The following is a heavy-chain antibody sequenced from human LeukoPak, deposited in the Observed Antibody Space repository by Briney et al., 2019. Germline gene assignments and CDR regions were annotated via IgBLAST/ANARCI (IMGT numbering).Heavy chain of an antibody. CDR1: GFTFSASA. CDR3: MSTSCSSCYTTQGNWFDP. CDR2: IRSKANSYAT. V-gene: IGHV3-73*01. D-gene: IGHD2-2*02. Sequence: PGGSLKLSCAASGFTFSASAMHWVRQASGKGLEWVGRIRSKANSYATAYAASVKGRFTISRDDSKNTAYLQMNSLKTEDTAVHYCMSTSCSSCYTTQGNWFDPWGQGTLVTVSS. J-gene: IGHJ5*02.